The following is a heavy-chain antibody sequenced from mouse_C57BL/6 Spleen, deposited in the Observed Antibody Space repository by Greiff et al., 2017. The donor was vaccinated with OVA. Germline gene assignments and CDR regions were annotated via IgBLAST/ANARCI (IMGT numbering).Heavy chain of an antibody. D-gene: IGHD2-3*01. J-gene: IGHJ1*03. CDR2: INPNNGGT. V-gene: IGHV1-26*01. CDR1: GYTFTDYY. CDR3: AKPIHDGYRYWYFDV. Sequence: EVKLQQSGPELVKPGASVKISCKASGYTFTDYYMNWVKQSHGKSLEWIGDINPNNGGTSYNQKFKGKATLTVDKSSSTAYMELRSLTSEDSAVYYCAKPIHDGYRYWYFDVWGTGTTVTVSS.